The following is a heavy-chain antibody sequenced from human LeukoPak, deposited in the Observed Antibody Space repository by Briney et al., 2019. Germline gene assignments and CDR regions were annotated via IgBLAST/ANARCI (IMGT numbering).Heavy chain of an antibody. D-gene: IGHD5-12*01. J-gene: IGHJ6*03. CDR2: ISRAGNI. CDR3: ARGGSYYYYMDV. CDR1: GFTFSIFS. V-gene: IGHV3-21*01. Sequence: GGSLRLSCAASGFTFSIFSMYWVRQAPGKGLEWVSSISRAGNIYYGNSVKGRFTISRDNAKNSLYLQMNSLRAEDTAVYYCARGGSYYYYMDVWGKGTTVTVSS.